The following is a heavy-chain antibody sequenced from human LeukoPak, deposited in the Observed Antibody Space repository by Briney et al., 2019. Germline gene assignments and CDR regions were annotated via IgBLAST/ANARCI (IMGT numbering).Heavy chain of an antibody. V-gene: IGHV3-30*02. Sequence: GGSLRPSCAAPGFTFSTYGTHWVARAPGKGRRGLAFIRNDESNKKYDDSVKGRFTISRDNSKNTLYLQMNSLRAEDTAVYYCAKDTYDSSGSRDYWGQGTLVTVTS. D-gene: IGHD3-22*01. CDR3: AKDTYDSSGSRDY. CDR1: GFTFSTYG. CDR2: IRNDESNK. J-gene: IGHJ4*02.